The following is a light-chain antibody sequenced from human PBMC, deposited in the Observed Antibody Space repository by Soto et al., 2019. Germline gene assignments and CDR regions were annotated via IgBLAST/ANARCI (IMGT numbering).Light chain of an antibody. CDR3: LLSYSGTNWV. CDR2: DTA. Sequence: QAVVTQEPSLTVSPGGTVTLTCGSSSGAVTRGHFPYGFQQKPGQAPMTLIYDTASKHSWTPARFSGSLLGGKAALTLAGAQTDDEADYYCLLSYSGTNWVFGGGTKVTVL. V-gene: IGLV7-46*01. J-gene: IGLJ3*02. CDR1: SGAVTRGHF.